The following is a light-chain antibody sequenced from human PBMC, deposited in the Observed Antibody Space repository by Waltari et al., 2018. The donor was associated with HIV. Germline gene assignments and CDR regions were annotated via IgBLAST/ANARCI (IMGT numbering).Light chain of an antibody. CDR1: QSVSRN. V-gene: IGKV3-15*01. CDR2: GAS. CDR3: HQYDNWPPRT. J-gene: IGKJ1*01. Sequence: EIVMTQSPATLSVSPGERATLSCRASQSVSRNLAWYQQKPGQAPRLLIYGASTRATGIPAMFSGSGSGTEFTLTISSLQSEDFAVYYCHQYDNWPPRTFGQGTKVEIK.